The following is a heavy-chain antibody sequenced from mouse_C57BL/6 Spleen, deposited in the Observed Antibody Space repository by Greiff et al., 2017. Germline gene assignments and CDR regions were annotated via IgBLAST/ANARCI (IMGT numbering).Heavy chain of an antibody. J-gene: IGHJ3*01. D-gene: IGHD2-3*01. V-gene: IGHV1-15*01. Sequence: VQLQESGAELVRPGASVTLSCKASGYTFTDYEMHWVKQTPVHGLEWIGAIDPEPGGTAYNQKFKGKAILTADKSSSTAYMELRSLTSEDSAVYDCTRGAYDGYSWFAYWGQGTLVTVSA. CDR2: IDPEPGGT. CDR3: TRGAYDGYSWFAY. CDR1: GYTFTDYE.